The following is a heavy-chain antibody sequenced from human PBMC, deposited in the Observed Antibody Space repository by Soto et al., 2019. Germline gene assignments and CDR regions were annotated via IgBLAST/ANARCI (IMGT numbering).Heavy chain of an antibody. D-gene: IGHD3-10*01. CDR2: IKEDGREK. CDR1: GFRLSNHF. J-gene: IGHJ6*02. V-gene: IGHV3-7*03. Sequence: GGSLRLSCVASGFRLSNHFMNWVRQAPGKGLEWVATIKEDGREKYYVESVEGRFTISRDNAKNSLYLEVSNVRDGDTAVYYCARPRFRGMDVWGQGTTVTVSS. CDR3: ARPRFRGMDV.